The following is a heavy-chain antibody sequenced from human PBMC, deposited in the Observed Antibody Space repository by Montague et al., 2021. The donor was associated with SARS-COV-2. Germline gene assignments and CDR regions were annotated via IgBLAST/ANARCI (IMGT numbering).Heavy chain of an antibody. CDR3: ATAVAGFSWFDP. J-gene: IGHJ5*02. D-gene: IGHD6-19*01. CDR1: GYTFTSYG. Sequence: SVKVSCKASGYTFTSYGISWVRQAPGQGLEGMGWISAYNGNTNYAQKLQGRVTMTTDTSTSTAYMELRSLRSDDTAVYYCATAVAGFSWFDPWGQGTLVTVSS. V-gene: IGHV1-18*01. CDR2: ISAYNGNT.